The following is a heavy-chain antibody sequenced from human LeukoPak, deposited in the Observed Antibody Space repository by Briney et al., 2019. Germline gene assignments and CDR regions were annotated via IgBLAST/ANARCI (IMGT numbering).Heavy chain of an antibody. CDR1: GFTFSSYA. D-gene: IGHD3-16*02. CDR2: ISGSGGST. J-gene: IGHJ4*02. V-gene: IGHV3-23*01. CDR3: AKAGLGDYDYVWGSYRYEGFDY. Sequence: GGSLRLSCAASGFTFSSYAMSWVRQAPGKGLEWVSAISGSGGSTYYADSVKGRFTISRDNSKNTLYLQMNSLRAEDTAVYYCAKAGLGDYDYVWGSYRYEGFDYWGQGTLVTVSS.